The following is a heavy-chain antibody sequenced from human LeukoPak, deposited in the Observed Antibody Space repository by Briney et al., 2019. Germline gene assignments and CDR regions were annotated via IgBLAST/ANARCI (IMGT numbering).Heavy chain of an antibody. Sequence: SETLSLTCTVSGGSISSGGYYWSWIRQPPGKGLEWIGYIYHSGSTYYNPSLKSRVTISVDRSKNQFSLKLSSVTAADTAVYYCARDLGSSGDYYYGMDVWGQGTTVTVSS. CDR1: GGSISSGGYY. V-gene: IGHV4-30-2*01. D-gene: IGHD3-22*01. CDR3: ARDLGSSGDYYYGMDV. CDR2: IYHSGST. J-gene: IGHJ6*02.